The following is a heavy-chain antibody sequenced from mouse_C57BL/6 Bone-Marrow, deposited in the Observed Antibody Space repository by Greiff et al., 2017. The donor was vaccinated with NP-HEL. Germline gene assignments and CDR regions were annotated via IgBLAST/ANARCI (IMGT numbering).Heavy chain of an antibody. CDR3: ARYYYGSRGWYFDV. CDR2: IDPNSGGT. CDR1: GYTFTSNW. Sequence: VQLQQPGADLVKPGASVKLSCKASGYTFTSNWMHWVKQRPGRGLEWIGRIDPNSGGTKFNEKFKTKATLTVDKPSSTAYMQLSSLTSEDSAVYYCARYYYGSRGWYFDVWGTGTTVTVSS. J-gene: IGHJ1*03. V-gene: IGHV1-72*01. D-gene: IGHD1-1*01.